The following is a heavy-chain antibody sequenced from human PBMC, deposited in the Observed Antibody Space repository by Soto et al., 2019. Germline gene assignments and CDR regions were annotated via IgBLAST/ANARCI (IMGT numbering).Heavy chain of an antibody. V-gene: IGHV3-66*01. Sequence: EVQLVESGGGLVQPGGSLRLSCAASGFTVSSNYMSWVCQAPGKGLEWVSVIYSGGSTYYADSVKGRFTISRDNSKNTLYLQMNSLRAEDTAVYYCARDADSSGSIGNWGQGTLVTVSS. CDR3: ARDADSSGSIGN. CDR2: IYSGGST. CDR1: GFTVSSNY. J-gene: IGHJ4*02. D-gene: IGHD3-22*01.